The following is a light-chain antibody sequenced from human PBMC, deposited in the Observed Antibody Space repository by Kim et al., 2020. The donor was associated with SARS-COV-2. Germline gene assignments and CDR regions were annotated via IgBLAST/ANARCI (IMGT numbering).Light chain of an antibody. CDR1: QLGGRY. Sequence: SVSPGQTAIITCSGDQLGGRYVCWYQQRPGQSPVQVIYQDTKRPSGIPARFSASSSGSTATLIITETQAMDEADYYCQTWDGISVIFGGGTQLTVL. V-gene: IGLV3-1*01. CDR3: QTWDGISVI. CDR2: QDT. J-gene: IGLJ2*01.